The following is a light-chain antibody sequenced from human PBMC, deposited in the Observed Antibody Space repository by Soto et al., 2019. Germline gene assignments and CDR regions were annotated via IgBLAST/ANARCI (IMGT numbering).Light chain of an antibody. J-gene: IGKJ2*01. CDR2: AAS. CDR3: QKYNSAPFT. Sequence: DFQMTQSPSSLSASVGDRVTITCRASEDIADFLAWYQQKPGKVPKLLIYAASTLQAVVPSRFSGSGSGTDFTLTISSLLPEDVATYYCQKYNSAPFTFGQGTKLEIK. CDR1: EDIADF. V-gene: IGKV1-27*01.